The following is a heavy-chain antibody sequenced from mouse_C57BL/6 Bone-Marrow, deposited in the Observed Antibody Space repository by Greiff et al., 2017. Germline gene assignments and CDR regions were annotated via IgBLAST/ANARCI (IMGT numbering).Heavy chain of an antibody. CDR1: GYAFSSSW. J-gene: IGHJ2*01. CDR3: ARRYSSGLHFDY. V-gene: IGHV1-82*01. D-gene: IGHD3-2*02. CDR2: IYPGDGDT. Sequence: VQLQQSGPELVKPGASVKISCKASGYAFSSSWMNWVKQRPGKGLEWIGRIYPGDGDTNYNGKFKGKATLTADKSSSTAYMQLSSLTSEDSAVYFCARRYSSGLHFDYWGQGTTLTVSS.